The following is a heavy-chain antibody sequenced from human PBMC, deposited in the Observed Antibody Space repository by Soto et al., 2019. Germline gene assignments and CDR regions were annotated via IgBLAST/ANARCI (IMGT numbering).Heavy chain of an antibody. Sequence: GFLRRSCAASGFTVSSYAMSWVRQAPGKGREWVSAIIFSGGSTYYPDAAKGRFSIARYNSKNTLYLQMKSLRAEDTAVYYGAKSTTVGTPSVHXWGQVTLVTVSX. CDR2: IIFSGGST. CDR1: GFTVSSYA. D-gene: IGHD4-17*01. J-gene: IGHJ4*02. CDR3: AKSTTVGTPSVHX. V-gene: IGHV3-23*01.